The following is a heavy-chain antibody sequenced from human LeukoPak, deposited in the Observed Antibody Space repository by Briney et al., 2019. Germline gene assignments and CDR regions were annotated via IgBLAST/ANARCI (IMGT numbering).Heavy chain of an antibody. CDR2: INHGGST. D-gene: IGHD3-22*01. CDR3: ARSPNYYDSSGYQSH. V-gene: IGHV4-34*01. Sequence: SETLSLTCGVFGGSFSVYYWTWIRQPPGEGLEWIGEINHGGSTNYNPSLKSRVTISIDTSKNHFSLRLSSVTAADTALYYCARSPNYYDSSGYQSHWGQGTLVTVSS. CDR1: GGSFSVYY. J-gene: IGHJ4*02.